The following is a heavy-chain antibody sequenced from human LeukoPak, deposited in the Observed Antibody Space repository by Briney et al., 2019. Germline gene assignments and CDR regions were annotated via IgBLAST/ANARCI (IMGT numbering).Heavy chain of an antibody. CDR3: TTLKYQLPQAARLYGMDV. CDR2: IKSKTDGGTT. Sequence: PGGSLRLSCAASGFTFSNAWMSWVRQAPGKGLEWVGRIKSKTDGGTTDYAAPVKGRFTISRDDSKNTPYLQMNSLKTEDTAVYYCTTLKYQLPQAARLYGMDVWGKGTTVTVSS. V-gene: IGHV3-15*01. J-gene: IGHJ6*04. D-gene: IGHD2-2*01. CDR1: GFTFSNAW.